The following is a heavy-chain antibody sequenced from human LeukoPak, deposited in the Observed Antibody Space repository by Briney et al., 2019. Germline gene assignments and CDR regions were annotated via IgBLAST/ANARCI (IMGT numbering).Heavy chain of an antibody. J-gene: IGHJ5*02. CDR3: ARGVAVAGTGFDP. Sequence: GGSLRLSCAASGFTFSSYAMHWVRQAPGKGLEWVAVISYDGSNKYYADSVKGRFTISRDNSKNTLYLQMNSLRSDDTAVYYCARGVAVAGTGFDPWGQGTLVTVSS. CDR2: ISYDGSNK. CDR1: GFTFSSYA. V-gene: IGHV3-30*04. D-gene: IGHD6-19*01.